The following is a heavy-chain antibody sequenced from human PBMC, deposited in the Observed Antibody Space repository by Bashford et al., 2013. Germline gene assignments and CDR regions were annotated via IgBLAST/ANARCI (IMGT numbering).Heavy chain of an antibody. Sequence: TTQIVSGPTLVKPTQTLTLTCTFSGFSLSTGGVGVGWIRQPPGKALEWLALIYWDDDTRYSTSLKTRLTISKDTSKNQVVLSMTNMAPVDTATYYCTRGVRRLGYGLDVWGQGTTVTVSS. V-gene: IGHV2-5*02. CDR2: IYWDDDT. CDR3: TRGVRRLGYGLDV. J-gene: IGHJ6*02. D-gene: IGHD3-10*01. CDR1: GFSLSTGGVG.